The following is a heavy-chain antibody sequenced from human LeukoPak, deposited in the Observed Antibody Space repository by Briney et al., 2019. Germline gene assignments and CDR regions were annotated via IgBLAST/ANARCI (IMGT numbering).Heavy chain of an antibody. D-gene: IGHD5-24*01. Sequence: GESLKISCKGSGYSFTNYWIGWVRQMPRKGLEWMGIIYPGDSDTRYGPSFQGQVTISADKSISTAYLQWSSLKASDTAMYYCARHRGYYNLDFDLWGRGTLVTVSS. CDR1: GYSFTNYW. V-gene: IGHV5-51*01. CDR2: IYPGDSDT. CDR3: ARHRGYYNLDFDL. J-gene: IGHJ2*01.